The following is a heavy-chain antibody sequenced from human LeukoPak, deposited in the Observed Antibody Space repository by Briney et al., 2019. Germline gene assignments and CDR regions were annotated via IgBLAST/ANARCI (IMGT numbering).Heavy chain of an antibody. V-gene: IGHV3-73*01. CDR3: RSYDRTTYRVG. D-gene: IGHD2/OR15-2a*01. J-gene: IGHJ4*02. CDR1: GLTFSAST. CDR2: ISSKTNNYAT. Sequence: GGSLRLSCTASGLTFSASTMHWVRQASGKGLEWVGRISSKTNNYATTYAASLKGGFTISRDDSKNTAYLQMNSLKTEDTAVYYCRSYDRTTYRVGWGQGTLVTVSS.